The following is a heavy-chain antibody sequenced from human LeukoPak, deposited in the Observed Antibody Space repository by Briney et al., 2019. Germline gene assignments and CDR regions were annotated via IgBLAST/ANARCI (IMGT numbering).Heavy chain of an antibody. CDR3: ARDTTVTRYYYCYYGMDV. J-gene: IGHJ6*02. CDR1: GFTFSSYG. V-gene: IGHV3-33*01. CDR2: IWFDGSNK. Sequence: PGRSLRLSCAASGFTFSSYGMHWVRQAPGKGLEWVAVIWFDGSNKYYADSVKGRFTISRDNSKNTLYLQMNSLRAEDTAVYYCARDTTVTRYYYCYYGMDVWGQGTTVTVSS. D-gene: IGHD4-11*01.